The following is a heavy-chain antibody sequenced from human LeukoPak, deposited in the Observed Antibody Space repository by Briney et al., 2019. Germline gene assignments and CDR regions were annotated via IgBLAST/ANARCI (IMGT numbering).Heavy chain of an antibody. CDR2: IQPTSGVT. CDR1: GYTFTNYF. Sequence: ASVKVSCKASGYTFTNYFIHWVRQAPGQGLEWMGWIQPTSGVTDYAQTFQGRVTMTTDTSMNVAYMELRRLRSDDTAVYYCARDREISTSQAAFNWSHPWGQGTLVAVSS. V-gene: IGHV1-2*02. CDR3: ARDREISTSQAAFNWSHP. J-gene: IGHJ5*02. D-gene: IGHD2/OR15-2a*01.